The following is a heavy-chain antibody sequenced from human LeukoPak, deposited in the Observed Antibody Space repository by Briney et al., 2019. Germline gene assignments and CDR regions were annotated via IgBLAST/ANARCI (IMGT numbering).Heavy chain of an antibody. D-gene: IGHD3-22*01. CDR2: INPNSGGT. CDR3: ATVPISYYDSSGYYYFDY. J-gene: IGHJ4*02. Sequence: ASVKVSCKASGYTFTGYYMHWVRQAPGQGLEWMGWINPNSGGTNYAQKFQGRVTMTEDTSTDTAYMELSSLRSEDTAVYYCATVPISYYDSSGYYYFDYWGQGTLVTVSS. V-gene: IGHV1-2*02. CDR1: GYTFTGYY.